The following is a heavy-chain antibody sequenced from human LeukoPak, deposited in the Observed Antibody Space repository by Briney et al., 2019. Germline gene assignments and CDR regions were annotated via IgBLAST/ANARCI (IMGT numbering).Heavy chain of an antibody. V-gene: IGHV6-1*01. CDR3: ARDGKAGGRLDY. CDR2: TYYRSKWYD. J-gene: IGHJ4*02. D-gene: IGHD4-23*01. CDR1: GDSVSSSSAA. Sequence: SQTLSLTFAISGDSVSSSSAAWNWIRQSPARGLEWLGSTYYRSKWYDDYAEAVKSRITINPYTSKIQFSLQLISVTPEDTAVYYCARDGKAGGRLDYWGQGTLVTVSS.